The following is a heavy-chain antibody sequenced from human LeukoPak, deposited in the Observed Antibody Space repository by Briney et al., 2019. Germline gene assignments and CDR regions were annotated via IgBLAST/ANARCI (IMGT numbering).Heavy chain of an antibody. D-gene: IGHD3-9*01. V-gene: IGHV3-11*04. CDR2: ISSSGSTI. Sequence: GGSLRLSCAASGFTFSDYYMNWIRQAPGKGLEWVSYISSSGSTIYYADSVKGRFTISRDNSKNTLYLQMNSLRAEDTAVYYCASDGGPRTYYDILTGYLPTAYPDPWGQGTLVTVSS. CDR3: ASDGGPRTYYDILTGYLPTAYPDP. J-gene: IGHJ5*02. CDR1: GFTFSDYY.